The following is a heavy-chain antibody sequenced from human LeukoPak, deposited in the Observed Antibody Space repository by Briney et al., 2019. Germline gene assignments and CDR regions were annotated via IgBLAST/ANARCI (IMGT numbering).Heavy chain of an antibody. D-gene: IGHD1-26*01. CDR3: ARGNRQWEPPGVGYFDY. Sequence: SETLSLTCTVSGGSISSYYWSWIRQPPGKGLEWIGYIYYSGSTNYNPSLKSRVTISVDTSKNQFSLKLSSVTAADTAVYYCARGNRQWEPPGVGYFDYWGQGTLATVSS. J-gene: IGHJ4*02. CDR1: GGSISSYY. CDR2: IYYSGST. V-gene: IGHV4-59*01.